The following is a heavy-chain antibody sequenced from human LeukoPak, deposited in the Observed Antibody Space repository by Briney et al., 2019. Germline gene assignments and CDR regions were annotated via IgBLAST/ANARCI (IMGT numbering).Heavy chain of an antibody. D-gene: IGHD5-24*01. CDR3: ARERDGRFFDY. CDR1: GLTFRSFW. CDR2: INQDGSEK. J-gene: IGHJ4*02. Sequence: PGGSLRLSCAVSGLTFRSFWMCWVRQAPGKGLEWVANINQDGSEKYFVDSVKGRFTISRDNPKNSLHLQMNTLRAEDTALYYCARERDGRFFDYWGQGTLVTVSS. V-gene: IGHV3-7*01.